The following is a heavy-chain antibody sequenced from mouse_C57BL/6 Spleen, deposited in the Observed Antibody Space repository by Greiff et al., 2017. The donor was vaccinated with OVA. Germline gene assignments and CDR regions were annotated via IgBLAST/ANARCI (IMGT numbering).Heavy chain of an antibody. CDR1: GFTFSSYA. CDR2: ISDGGSYT. CDR3: ARGAKGFDD. J-gene: IGHJ2*01. V-gene: IGHV5-4*01. Sequence: EVQRVESGGGLVKPGGSLKLSCAASGFTFSSYAMSWVRQTPEKRLEWVATISDGGSYTYYPDNVKGRFTISRDNAKNNLYLQMSHLKSEDTAMYYCARGAKGFDDWGQGTTLTVSS.